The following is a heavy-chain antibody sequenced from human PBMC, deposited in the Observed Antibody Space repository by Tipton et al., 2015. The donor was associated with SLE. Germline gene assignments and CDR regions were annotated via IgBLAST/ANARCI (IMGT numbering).Heavy chain of an antibody. Sequence: LRLSCTVSGASINSNFWSWIRQSPGKGLEWIGYIYYSGSTNYNPFLKSRVTISVDRSKNQFSLKLSSVTAADTAVYYCARARIAAAGGVYYYYMDVWGKGTTVTVSS. CDR1: GASINSNF. J-gene: IGHJ6*03. CDR3: ARARIAAAGGVYYYYMDV. CDR2: IYYSGST. V-gene: IGHV4-59*12. D-gene: IGHD6-13*01.